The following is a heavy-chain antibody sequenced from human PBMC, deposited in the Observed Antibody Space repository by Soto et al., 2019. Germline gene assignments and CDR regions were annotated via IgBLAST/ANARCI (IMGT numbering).Heavy chain of an antibody. D-gene: IGHD5-12*01. Sequence: XSVKVACTASGYTFIDYFIQWLRQAPGQGLEWVAWINPKTAATNYAKKFQDRVTVTSDTSFSTAYLELTRLRPDDTALYYCARIKWGLDYYSGMDVWGHGTAVTVSS. J-gene: IGHJ6*02. CDR3: ARIKWGLDYYSGMDV. CDR2: INPKTAAT. CDR1: GYTFIDYF. V-gene: IGHV1-2*02.